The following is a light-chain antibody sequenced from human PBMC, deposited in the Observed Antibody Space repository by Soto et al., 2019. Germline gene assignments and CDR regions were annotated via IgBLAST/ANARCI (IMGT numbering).Light chain of an antibody. CDR2: EDN. J-gene: IGLJ2*01. CDR1: STDVGEENY. CDR3: SSFGVSHLV. V-gene: IGLV2-8*01. Sequence: QSALTQPPSASGSPGQSVTITCSGTSTDVGEENYVSWYQQPPGKAPKLILYEDNKRPSGVPDRFSGSRSGTTASLTVSGLEAEDEADYYCSSFGVSHLVFGAGTKLTVL.